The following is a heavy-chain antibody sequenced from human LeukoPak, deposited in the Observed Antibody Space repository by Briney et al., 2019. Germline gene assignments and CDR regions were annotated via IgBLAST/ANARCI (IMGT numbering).Heavy chain of an antibody. CDR2: MNPNSGNT. D-gene: IGHD3-10*01. CDR1: GYTFTRYD. V-gene: IGHV1-8*01. J-gene: IGHJ5*02. Sequence: GASVTVSCKASGYTFTRYDIDWVRQPTGQGLEWMGWMNPNSGNTGYAQKFQGRVTMTRNTSISTAYMELSSLRSEDTAVYYCARQGTSRAKNWFDPWGQGTLVTVSS. CDR3: ARQGTSRAKNWFDP.